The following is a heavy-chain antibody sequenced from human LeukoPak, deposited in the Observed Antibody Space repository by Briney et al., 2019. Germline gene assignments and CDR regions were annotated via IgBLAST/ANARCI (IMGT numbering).Heavy chain of an antibody. CDR2: MNPNSGNT. D-gene: IGHD3-22*01. Sequence: ASVKVSCKASGYSFTSYEINWVRQATGQGLEWMGWMNPNSGNTGDAQKFQGRVTITRNTSISTAYMELSSLKSEDTAVYYCARNVRQFYYDSSGGYELYYYYMDVWGKGTTVTVSS. V-gene: IGHV1-8*03. J-gene: IGHJ6*03. CDR1: GYSFTSYE. CDR3: ARNVRQFYYDSSGGYELYYYYMDV.